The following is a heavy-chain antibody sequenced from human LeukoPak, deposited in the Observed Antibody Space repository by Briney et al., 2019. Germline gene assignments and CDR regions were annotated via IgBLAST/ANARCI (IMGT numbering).Heavy chain of an antibody. CDR1: GFTFSSYN. CDR2: ISSSSSTI. V-gene: IGHV3-48*01. CDR3: AKDHGYSTATHFDC. J-gene: IGHJ4*02. Sequence: GGSLRLSCAASGFTFSSYNMNWVRQAPGRGLEWVSYISSSSSTIKYADAVRGRFTISRDNAKNSLYLQMTSLRAEDTAVYYCAKDHGYSTATHFDCWGQGTLVTVSS. D-gene: IGHD6-13*01.